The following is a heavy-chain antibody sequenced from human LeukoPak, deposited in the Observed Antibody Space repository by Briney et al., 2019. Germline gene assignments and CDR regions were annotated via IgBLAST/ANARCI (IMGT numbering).Heavy chain of an antibody. CDR3: ARQINTAIDY. V-gene: IGHV4-59*01. CDR1: GGSISSYY. CDR2: IHYSGST. D-gene: IGHD6-25*01. J-gene: IGHJ4*02. Sequence: SETLSLTCTVSGGSISSYYWSWIRQPPGKGLEWIGYIHYSGSTNYNPSLKSRLTISVDTSKSQFSLKLSSVTTADTAVYYCARQINTAIDYWGQGTLVTVSS.